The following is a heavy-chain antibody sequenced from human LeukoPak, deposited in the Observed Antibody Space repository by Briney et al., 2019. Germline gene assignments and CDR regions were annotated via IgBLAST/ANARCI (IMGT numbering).Heavy chain of an antibody. CDR1: GGTFISYA. J-gene: IGHJ6*02. CDR2: IIPIFGTA. CDR3: ARGRKVYYYYYGMDV. V-gene: IGHV1-69*01. Sequence: SVKVSCKASGGTFISYAISWVRQAPGQGLEWMGGIIPIFGTANYAQKFQGRVTITADESTSTAYMELSSLRSEDTAVYYCARGRKVYYYYYGMDVWGQGTTVTVSS.